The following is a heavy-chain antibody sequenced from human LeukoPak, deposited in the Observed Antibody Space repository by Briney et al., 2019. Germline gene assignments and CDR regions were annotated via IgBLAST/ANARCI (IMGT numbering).Heavy chain of an antibody. CDR3: ARFGALAAAGTFVFDI. Sequence: SETLSLTCTVSGGSIGSGSYYWGWIRQTPGKGLEWIGYFYDFGNTDYNPSLKSRVTISIDRSKNEFSLKLYSVTAADTAVYPCARFGALAAAGTFVFDIWGQGTMVALSS. D-gene: IGHD6-13*01. V-gene: IGHV4-61*05. CDR1: GGSIGSGSYY. J-gene: IGHJ3*02. CDR2: FYDFGNT.